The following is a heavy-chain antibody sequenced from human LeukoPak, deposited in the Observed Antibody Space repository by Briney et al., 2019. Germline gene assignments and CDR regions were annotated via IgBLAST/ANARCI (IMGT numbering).Heavy chain of an antibody. D-gene: IGHD3-16*01. J-gene: IGHJ4*02. CDR3: ARGSSWGSDY. Sequence: PGGSLRLSCAASGFTVSSNYMSWVRQAPGKGLEWVSVIYSGGSTYYADSVKGRFTISRDNAKSSLSLQMNSLKVEDTAVYYCARGSSWGSDYWGQGTLVTVSS. V-gene: IGHV3-53*01. CDR2: IYSGGST. CDR1: GFTVSSNY.